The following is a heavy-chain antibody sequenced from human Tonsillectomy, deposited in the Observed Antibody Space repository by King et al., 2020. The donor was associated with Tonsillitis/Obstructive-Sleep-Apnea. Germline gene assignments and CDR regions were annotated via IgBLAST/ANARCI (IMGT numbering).Heavy chain of an antibody. CDR3: ARDLVATIRDRTYYYYYMDV. D-gene: IGHD5-12*01. Sequence: VQLVESGGGVVQPGRSLRLSCAASEFTVNTYDMHWVRQPPGKGLEWVAVLWYDGSNKYYADSVKGRFTISRDNSKNTLYLQMNSLRAEDTAVYYCARDLVATIRDRTYYYYYMDVWGKGTSVTVSS. J-gene: IGHJ6*03. V-gene: IGHV3-33*01. CDR2: LWYDGSNK. CDR1: EFTVNTYD.